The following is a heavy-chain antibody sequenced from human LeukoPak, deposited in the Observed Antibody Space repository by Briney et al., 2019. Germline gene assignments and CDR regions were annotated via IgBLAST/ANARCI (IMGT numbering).Heavy chain of an antibody. Sequence: SETLSLTCTVSGGSISSYYWSWIRQPPGKGLEWIGYIYYSGSTNYNPSLKSRVTISVDTSKNQFSLKLSSVTAADMSVYYCARQMTTVTTFYFDHWGQGTLVTVSS. J-gene: IGHJ4*02. V-gene: IGHV4-59*08. CDR1: GGSISSYY. D-gene: IGHD4-17*01. CDR3: ARQMTTVTTFYFDH. CDR2: IYYSGST.